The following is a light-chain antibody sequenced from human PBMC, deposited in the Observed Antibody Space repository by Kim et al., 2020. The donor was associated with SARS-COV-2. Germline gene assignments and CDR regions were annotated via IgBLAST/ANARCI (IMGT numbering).Light chain of an antibody. V-gene: IGKV3-15*01. J-gene: IGKJ1*01. CDR1: QSVNSN. CDR3: QQYNTWPPWT. CDR2: SAS. Sequence: SPGERATLSGRASQSVNSNLAWYQQKPGQAPRLLIYSASTRATGIPARFSGSGSGTEFTLTISSLQSEDFAIYYCQQYNTWPPWTFGQGTKVDIK.